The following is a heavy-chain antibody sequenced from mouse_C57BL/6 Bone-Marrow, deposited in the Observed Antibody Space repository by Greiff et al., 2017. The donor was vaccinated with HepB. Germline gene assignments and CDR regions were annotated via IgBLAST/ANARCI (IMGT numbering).Heavy chain of an antibody. J-gene: IGHJ4*01. Sequence: DVKLVESVAELVRPGASVKLSCTASGFNIKNTYMHWVKQRPEQGLEWIGRIDPANGNTKYAPKFQGKATITADTSSNTAYLQLSSLTSEDTAIYYCARYYYGSSPYAMDYWGQGTSVTVSS. CDR3: ARYYYGSSPYAMDY. D-gene: IGHD1-1*01. CDR2: IDPANGNT. V-gene: IGHV14-3*01. CDR1: GFNIKNTY.